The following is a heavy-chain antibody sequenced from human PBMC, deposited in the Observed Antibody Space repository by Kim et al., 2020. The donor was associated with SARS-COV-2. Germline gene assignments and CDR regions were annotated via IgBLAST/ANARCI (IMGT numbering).Heavy chain of an antibody. CDR1: GGSISSSSYY. D-gene: IGHD6-13*01. CDR3: ARVYSSSWGNNDY. V-gene: IGHV4-39*01. Sequence: SETLSLTCTVSGGSISSSSYYWGWIRQPPGKGLEWIGSIYYSGSTYYNPSLKSRVTISVDTSKNQFSLKLSSVTAADTAVYYCARVYSSSWGNNDYWGQGTLVTVSS. J-gene: IGHJ4*02. CDR2: IYYSGST.